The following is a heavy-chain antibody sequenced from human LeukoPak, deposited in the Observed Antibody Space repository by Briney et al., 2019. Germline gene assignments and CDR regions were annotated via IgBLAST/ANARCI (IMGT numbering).Heavy chain of an antibody. CDR3: ARVGYCSSTSCRRFNDAFDI. V-gene: IGHV3-53*04. J-gene: IGHJ3*02. D-gene: IGHD2-2*03. CDR1: GFTVSSNY. CDR2: IYSGGST. Sequence: PGGSLRLSCAASGFTVSSNYMSWVRQAPGKGLEWVSVIYSGGSTYYADSVKGRFTISRHNSKNTLYLQMNSLRAEDTAVYYCARVGYCSSTSCRRFNDAFDIWGQGTMVTVSS.